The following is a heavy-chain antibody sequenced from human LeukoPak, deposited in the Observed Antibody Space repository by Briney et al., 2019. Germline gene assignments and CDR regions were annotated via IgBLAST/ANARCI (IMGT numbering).Heavy chain of an antibody. J-gene: IGHJ5*02. CDR1: GGSISSSSYY. CDR3: ARPKSGYSDWFDP. D-gene: IGHD5-18*01. V-gene: IGHV4-39*07. CDR2: MYYRGST. Sequence: SETLSLTCTVSGGSISSSSYYWGWIRQPPGKGLEWIGSMYYRGSTYHNPSLKSRVTISVDTSKNQFSLKLNSVTAADTAMYYCARPKSGYSDWFDPWGQGTLVTVSS.